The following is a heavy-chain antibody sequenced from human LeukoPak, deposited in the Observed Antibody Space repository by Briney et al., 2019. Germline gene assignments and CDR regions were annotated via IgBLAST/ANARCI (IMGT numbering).Heavy chain of an antibody. CDR1: GYTFTSYY. Sequence: ASVKVSCKASGYTFTSYYMHWVRQAPGQGLEWMGWINPNSGGTNYAQKFQGRVTMTRDTSISTAYMELSRLRSDDTAVYYCARADRTGDGDFDYWGQGTLVTVSS. CDR2: INPNSGGT. D-gene: IGHD7-27*01. CDR3: ARADRTGDGDFDY. J-gene: IGHJ4*02. V-gene: IGHV1-2*02.